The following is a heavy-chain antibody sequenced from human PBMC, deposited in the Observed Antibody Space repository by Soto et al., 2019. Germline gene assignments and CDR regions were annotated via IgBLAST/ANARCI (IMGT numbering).Heavy chain of an antibody. Sequence: QVQLQQSGPRLVKPSETLSLTCTVSSGPSRSYNWGWIRQAPRRGLEWIGYVYYTGDTAYNPSLQSRVTKSADTSTNNLSPILSSGTAADKAVYYCVRPGIDYLHGLAGGWGQGTTVTVSS. CDR1: SGPSRSYN. J-gene: IGHJ6*02. CDR3: VRPGIDYLHGLAGG. V-gene: IGHV4-59*08. D-gene: IGHD1-26*01. CDR2: VYYTGDT.